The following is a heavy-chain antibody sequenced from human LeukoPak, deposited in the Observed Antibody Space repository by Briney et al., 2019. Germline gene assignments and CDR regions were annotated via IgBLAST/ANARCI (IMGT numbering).Heavy chain of an antibody. CDR1: GVSISSFY. Sequence: SETLSLTCSVSGVSISSFYWSWIRQPPGKGLEWIGFIHYSGSTNYNPSLKSRVTMSVDTSKNQFSLQLSSVTAADTAVYYCARGYYDSSGYSNAFDIWGQGTMVAV. J-gene: IGHJ3*02. V-gene: IGHV4-59*01. CDR2: IHYSGST. CDR3: ARGYYDSSGYSNAFDI. D-gene: IGHD3-22*01.